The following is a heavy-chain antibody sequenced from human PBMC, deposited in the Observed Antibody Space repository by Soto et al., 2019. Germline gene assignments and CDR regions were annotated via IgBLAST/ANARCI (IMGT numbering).Heavy chain of an antibody. J-gene: IGHJ4*02. D-gene: IGHD3-22*01. CDR3: ARPLHDYDGSGYFAY. V-gene: IGHV3-21*01. Sequence: EVQLVESGGGLVKPGGSLRLSCAASGFTFSSYAMNWVRQAPGKGLEWVSSISSSSTYIYYADSVKGRFTIAKDNAKNALYLPMRSLRAEDTAVYYCARPLHDYDGSGYFAYWGQGTRVTVPS. CDR2: ISSSSTYI. CDR1: GFTFSSYA.